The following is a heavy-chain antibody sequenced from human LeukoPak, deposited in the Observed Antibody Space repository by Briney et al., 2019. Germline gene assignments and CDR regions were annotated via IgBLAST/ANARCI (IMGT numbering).Heavy chain of an antibody. CDR2: IIPIFGIA. J-gene: IGHJ3*02. V-gene: IGHV1-69*04. D-gene: IGHD3-10*01. CDR1: GGTFSSYA. Sequence: VASVKVSCTASGGTFSSYAISWVRQAPGQGLEWMGRIIPIFGIANYAQKFQGGVTITADKSTSTAYMELSSLRSEDTAVYYCARDRDYGSGPGIWGQGTMVTVSS. CDR3: ARDRDYGSGPGI.